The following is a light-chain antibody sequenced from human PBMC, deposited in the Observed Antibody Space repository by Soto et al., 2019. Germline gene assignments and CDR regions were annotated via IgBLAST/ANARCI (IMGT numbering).Light chain of an antibody. Sequence: EIVLTQSPGTLSLSPGERATLSCRASQSVSRSYLAWYQQKPGQAPRLLIYGASSRATGIPDRFSGSGSETDFTLTISRLEPEDFAVYYCQQYGNSRTFGQGTKVEIK. CDR1: QSVSRSY. CDR2: GAS. CDR3: QQYGNSRT. V-gene: IGKV3-20*01. J-gene: IGKJ1*01.